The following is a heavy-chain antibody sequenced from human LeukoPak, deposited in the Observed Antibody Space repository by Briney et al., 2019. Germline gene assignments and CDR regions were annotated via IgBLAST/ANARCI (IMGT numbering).Heavy chain of an antibody. Sequence: SVKVSCKASGGTFISYAISWVRQAPGQGLEWMGGIIPIFGTANYAQKFQGRVTITADESTSTAYMEMSSLRSEDTAVYYCASKTPQDIVVVVAASHYYYYGMDVWGQGTTVTVSS. V-gene: IGHV1-69*13. CDR1: GGTFISYA. J-gene: IGHJ6*02. CDR3: ASKTPQDIVVVVAASHYYYYGMDV. D-gene: IGHD2-15*01. CDR2: IIPIFGTA.